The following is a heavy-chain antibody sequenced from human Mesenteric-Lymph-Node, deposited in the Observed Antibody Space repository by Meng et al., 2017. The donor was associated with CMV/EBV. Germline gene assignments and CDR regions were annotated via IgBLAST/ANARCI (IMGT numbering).Heavy chain of an antibody. CDR2: ITGSGSNT. J-gene: IGHJ5*02. CDR3: ARTGGADDYINVWFDP. V-gene: IGHV3-23*01. Sequence: GGSLRLSCAASGFTFSSYAMTWVRQAPGKGLEWVSDITGSGSNTYYADSVKGRFTISRDNSKNTLYLQMNSLRAEDTAVYYCARTGGADDYINVWFDPWGQGTLVTVSS. D-gene: IGHD4-11*01. CDR1: GFTFSSYA.